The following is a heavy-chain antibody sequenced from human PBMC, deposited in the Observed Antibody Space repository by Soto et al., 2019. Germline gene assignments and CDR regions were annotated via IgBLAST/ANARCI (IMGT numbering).Heavy chain of an antibody. CDR1: GFTFSSYA. CDR2: ISGSGGST. V-gene: IGHV3-23*01. CDR3: AKHTTVTTRWDYYYYYYMDV. D-gene: IGHD4-17*01. Sequence: EVQLLESGGGLVQPGGSLRLSCAASGFTFSSYAMSWVRQAPGKGLEWVSAISGSGGSTYYADSVKGRFTISRDNSKNTLYLQMNSLRAEDTAVYYCAKHTTVTTRWDYYYYYYMDVWGKGTTVTVSS. J-gene: IGHJ6*03.